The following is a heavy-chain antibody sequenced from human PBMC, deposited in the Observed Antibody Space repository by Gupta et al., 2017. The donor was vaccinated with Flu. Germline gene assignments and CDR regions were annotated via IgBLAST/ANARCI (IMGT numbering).Heavy chain of an antibody. J-gene: IGHJ4*02. V-gene: IGHV3-23*01. Sequence: ASGFAFSTDTMYWGRKAPGRGREGVSGILASGGGKTDADSGKGRFTISRDNSKNTLYLQMNSLRAEDTAAYYCANPGRRPYWGQGARGTVSS. D-gene: IGHD3-10*01. CDR1: GFAFSTDT. CDR3: ANPGRRPY. CDR2: ILASGGGK.